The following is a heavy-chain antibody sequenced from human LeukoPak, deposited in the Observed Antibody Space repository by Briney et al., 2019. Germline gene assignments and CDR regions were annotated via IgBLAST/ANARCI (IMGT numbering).Heavy chain of an antibody. J-gene: IGHJ4*02. D-gene: IGHD6-19*01. V-gene: IGHV3-48*03. CDR1: GFTFSSYE. Sequence: GGSLRLSCAASGFTFSSYEMNWVRQAPGKGLEWVSYISTSGNTRYYADSLKGRITISRDNARSSLYLQMNSLRAEDTAVYYCATDGRSSGWYGFDYWGQGTLVTVSS. CDR3: ATDGRSSGWYGFDY. CDR2: ISTSGNTR.